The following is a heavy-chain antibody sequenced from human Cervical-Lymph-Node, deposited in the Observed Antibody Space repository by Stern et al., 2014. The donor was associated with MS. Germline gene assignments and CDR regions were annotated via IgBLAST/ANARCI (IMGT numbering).Heavy chain of an antibody. D-gene: IGHD5-12*01. CDR1: GYLFDDYW. CDR2: IFPRDSNT. V-gene: IGHV5-51*03. CDR3: ARSPATPSGYDRFDY. Sequence: VQLVESGAEVKKPGESLKISCEASGYLFDDYWIGWVRQMSGRGLELVAIIFPRDSNTRYSPSVQGQVTISADQSISTAHFQWSTLKPSDPAMYSCARSPATPSGYDRFDYWGQGALVTVSS. J-gene: IGHJ4*02.